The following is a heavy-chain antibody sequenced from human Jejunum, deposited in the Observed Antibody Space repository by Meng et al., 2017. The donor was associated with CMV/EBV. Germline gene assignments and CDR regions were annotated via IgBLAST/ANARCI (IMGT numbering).Heavy chain of an antibody. V-gene: IGHV6-1*01. CDR1: GDSVSSTSAA. D-gene: IGHD3-10*02. J-gene: IGHJ4*02. CDR3: ARDWGDVRGGFDF. Sequence: QLQQPGPGLVKPSQTLSLSCAISGDSVSSTSAAWNWIRQSPSRGLEWLGRTYYRSKYYNDYALSVKSRITINPDTSKNQFSLQLNSVTPEDTAIYYCARDWGDVRGGFDFWGQGTLVTVSS. CDR2: TYYRSKYYN.